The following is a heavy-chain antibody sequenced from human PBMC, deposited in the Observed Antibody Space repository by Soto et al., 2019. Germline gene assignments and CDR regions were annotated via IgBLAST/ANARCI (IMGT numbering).Heavy chain of an antibody. V-gene: IGHV3-30*18. D-gene: IGHD1-1*01. J-gene: IGHJ4*02. Sequence: QVQLVESGGGVVQPGRSLRLSCAASGFTFSNYGMHGVRQAPVKGLEWVIVISYDGNVAYYADSVKGRFTISRDNSKNTLYLQINSLRTEDTAMYYCAKEGPITNWYFDYWGQGTLVPVSS. CDR3: AKEGPITNWYFDY. CDR1: GFTFSNYG. CDR2: ISYDGNVA.